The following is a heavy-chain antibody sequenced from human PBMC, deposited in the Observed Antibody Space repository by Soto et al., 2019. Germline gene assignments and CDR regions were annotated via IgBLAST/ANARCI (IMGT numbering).Heavy chain of an antibody. CDR2: IYHSGST. CDR1: GGSISSSNW. J-gene: IGHJ4*02. Sequence: PSETLSLTCAVSGGSISSSNWWSWVRQPPGKGLEWIGEIYHSGSTNYNPSLKSRVTISVDKSKNQFSLKLSSVTAADTAVYYCARDLMDTAMGFQENWGQGTLVTVSS. V-gene: IGHV4-4*02. D-gene: IGHD5-18*01. CDR3: ARDLMDTAMGFQEN.